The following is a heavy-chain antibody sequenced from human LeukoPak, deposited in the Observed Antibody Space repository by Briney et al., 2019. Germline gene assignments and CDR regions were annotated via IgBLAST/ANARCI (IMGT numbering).Heavy chain of an antibody. D-gene: IGHD3-9*01. CDR2: IIPILGIA. V-gene: IGHV1-69*04. Sequence: SVKVSCKASGGTFSSYAISWVRQAPGQGLEWMGRIIPILGIANYAQKFQGRVTITADKSTSTAYMELSSLRSEDTAVYYCARDRAYYDILTGYPPLDYWGQGTLVTVSS. J-gene: IGHJ4*02. CDR1: GGTFSSYA. CDR3: ARDRAYYDILTGYPPLDY.